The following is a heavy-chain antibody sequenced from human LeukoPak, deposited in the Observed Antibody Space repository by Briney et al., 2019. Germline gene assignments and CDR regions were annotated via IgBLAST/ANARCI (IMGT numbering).Heavy chain of an antibody. Sequence: SETLSLTCTVSGGSVSSGNSYWNWIRQPPGKGLEWIGYIYYSGSTNYNPSPKSQVTMSIDTSKNQFSLRLSSVTAADTAIYYCAREYSGRFDPWGQGTLVTVSS. J-gene: IGHJ5*02. CDR2: IYYSGST. D-gene: IGHD4-23*01. V-gene: IGHV4-61*01. CDR3: AREYSGRFDP. CDR1: GGSVSSGNSY.